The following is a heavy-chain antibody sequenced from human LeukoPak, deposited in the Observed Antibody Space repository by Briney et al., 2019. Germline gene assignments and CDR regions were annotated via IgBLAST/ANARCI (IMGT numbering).Heavy chain of an antibody. V-gene: IGHV3-53*01. CDR3: ANGRLGYCGEGVCHDAFAI. CDR1: GFSVKTNY. J-gene: IGHJ3*02. CDR2: IYSGGNT. D-gene: IGHD2-8*01. Sequence: PGGSLRLSCAASGFSVKTNYMSWVRQAPGKGLEWVSVIYSGGNTYYADSVKGRFTISRDNPKNTLYLQMNSLRAEDTAVYYCANGRLGYCGEGVCHDAFAIWGQGTRVTVSS.